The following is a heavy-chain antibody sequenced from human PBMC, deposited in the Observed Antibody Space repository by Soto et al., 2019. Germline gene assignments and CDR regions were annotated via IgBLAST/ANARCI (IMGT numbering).Heavy chain of an antibody. V-gene: IGHV1-18*01. CDR3: ARGNYFDY. CDR1: GYIMTTYG. CDR2: IRAYNDHT. D-gene: IGHD6-13*01. J-gene: IGHJ4*02. Sequence: QVQLVQSGTEVKKPGASVKVSCKASGYIMTTYGVSWVRQAPGQGLEWVGWIRAYNDHTNYAQKFQCRVTMPTDTSTSTAYMELRSLRSDDTAVYYCARGNYFDYWGQGPLVSVSS.